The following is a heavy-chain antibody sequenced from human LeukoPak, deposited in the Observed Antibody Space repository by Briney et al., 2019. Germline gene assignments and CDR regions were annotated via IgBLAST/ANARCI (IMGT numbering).Heavy chain of an antibody. CDR1: GGSFSGYY. J-gene: IGHJ4*02. CDR2: INHSGST. CDR3: ARRLSVLRYSV. V-gene: IGHV4-34*01. D-gene: IGHD3-9*01. Sequence: PSETLSLACAVYGGSFSGYYWSWIRQPPGKGLERIGEINHSGSTNYNPSLKSRVTISVDTSKNQFSLKLSSVTAADTAVYYCARRLSVLRYSVWGQGTLVTVSS.